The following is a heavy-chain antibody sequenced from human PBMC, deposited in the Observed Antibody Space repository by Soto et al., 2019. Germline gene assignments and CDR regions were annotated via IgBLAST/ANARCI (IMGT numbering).Heavy chain of an antibody. CDR3: ASHRSGLLHYFDS. J-gene: IGHJ4*02. CDR2: IYYSGST. V-gene: IGHV4-59*01. CDR1: GVSINSNY. D-gene: IGHD2-8*02. Sequence: ASETLSLTCTVSGVSINSNYWSWIRQPPGRGLEWIGYIYYSGSTTYNPSLKSRVTISVDRSKNQFSLRLSSVTAADTAVYFCASHRSGLLHYFDSWGQGTRVTV.